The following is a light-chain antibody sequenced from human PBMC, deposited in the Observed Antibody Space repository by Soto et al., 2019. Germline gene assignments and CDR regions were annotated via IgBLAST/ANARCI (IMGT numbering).Light chain of an antibody. CDR1: QSLVHSGGNTY. J-gene: IGKJ2*01. V-gene: IGKV2-30*02. CDR2: KVS. CDR3: MQGTHWPYT. Sequence: DAVLTQSPLSLPVTLGQPASISCSSSQSLVHSGGNTYLNWFQQRPGQSPRRLIYKVSERDSGVPDRLSGRASGTDFTLEISRVEAEDVGVYYCMQGTHWPYTFGQGTKLEIK.